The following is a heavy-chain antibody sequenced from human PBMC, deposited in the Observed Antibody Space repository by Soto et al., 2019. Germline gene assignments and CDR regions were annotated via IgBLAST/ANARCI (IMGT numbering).Heavy chain of an antibody. D-gene: IGHD6-19*01. J-gene: IGHJ5*02. Sequence: EVQVVESGGGLVQPGGSLRLSCAASGFTFSSYWMHWVRQAPGKGLLWVSRINSDGSSISYADSVKGRFTISRDNAKNTRYLQMNSLRAEDTAVYYCARKYSRGWYWGWFDPWGQGTLVTVSS. CDR1: GFTFSSYW. V-gene: IGHV3-74*01. CDR2: INSDGSSI. CDR3: ARKYSRGWYWGWFDP.